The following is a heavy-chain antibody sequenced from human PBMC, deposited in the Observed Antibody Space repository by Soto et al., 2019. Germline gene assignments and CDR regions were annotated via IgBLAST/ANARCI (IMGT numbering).Heavy chain of an antibody. CDR2: IIPILGIA. D-gene: IGHD2-21*02. Sequence: QVQLVQSGAEVKKPGSSVKVSCKASGGTFSSYTISWVRQAPGQGLEWMGRIIPILGIANYAQKFQGRVTITAVKSTSTAYMELSSLRSEDTAVYYCASDPAYCGGDCYPDWGQGTLVTVSS. CDR1: GGTFSSYT. J-gene: IGHJ4*02. CDR3: ASDPAYCGGDCYPD. V-gene: IGHV1-69*02.